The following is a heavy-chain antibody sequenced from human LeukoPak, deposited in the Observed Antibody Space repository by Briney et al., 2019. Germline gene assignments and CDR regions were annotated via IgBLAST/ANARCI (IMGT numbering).Heavy chain of an antibody. CDR2: ISAYNGNT. V-gene: IGHV1-18*01. Sequence: ASVKVSCKASGYTFTSYGISWVRHAPGQGLEWMGWISAYNGNTNYARKLQGRVTMTTDTSTSTAYMELRSLRSDDTAVYYCVVLRGSYCFDYWGQGTLVTVSS. D-gene: IGHD1-26*01. CDR1: GYTFTSYG. CDR3: VVLRGSYCFDY. J-gene: IGHJ4*02.